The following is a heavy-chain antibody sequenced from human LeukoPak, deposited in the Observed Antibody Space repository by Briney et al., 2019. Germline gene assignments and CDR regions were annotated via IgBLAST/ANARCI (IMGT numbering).Heavy chain of an antibody. CDR3: ARVGGWHWFDP. Sequence: GGALRLSCAASGFTFTSYDMTSVRQAPGRGLEWDSSIRPSGDNTYYGGAVKGRFTNSRDKSKNTVYLQMNNMRVDDTAVYYCARVGGWHWFDPWGQGTLVTVSS. CDR2: IRPSGDNT. CDR1: GFTFTSYD. V-gene: IGHV3-23*01. J-gene: IGHJ5*02. D-gene: IGHD1-26*01.